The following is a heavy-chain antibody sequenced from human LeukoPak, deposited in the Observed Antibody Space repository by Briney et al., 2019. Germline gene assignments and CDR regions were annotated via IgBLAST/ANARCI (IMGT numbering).Heavy chain of an antibody. Sequence: GESLKISCKGSGYIFTSYWIGWVRQMPGKGLEWVGITYPGDSDTRYSPSFQGQVTISADKSISTAYLQWSSLKASDTAMFYCARALYSSSPFDYWGQGTLVTVSS. V-gene: IGHV5-51*01. D-gene: IGHD6-6*01. CDR3: ARALYSSSPFDY. CDR1: GYIFTSYW. J-gene: IGHJ4*02. CDR2: TYPGDSDT.